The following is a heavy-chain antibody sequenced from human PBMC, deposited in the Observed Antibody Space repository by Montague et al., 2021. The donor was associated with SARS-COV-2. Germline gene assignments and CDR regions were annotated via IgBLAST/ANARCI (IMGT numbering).Heavy chain of an antibody. CDR1: GGSISSSSYY. J-gene: IGHJ5*02. D-gene: IGHD3-3*01. V-gene: IGHV4-39*01. CDR2: IYYSGST. Sequence: SETLSLTCTVSGGSISSSSYYWGWIRQPPGTGLEWIGSIYYSGSTYYNPSLKSRITISVDTSKNQFSLKLSSVTAADTAVYYCARHPCMTIFGVVVTPSWFDPWGQGTLVTVSS. CDR3: ARHPCMTIFGVVVTPSWFDP.